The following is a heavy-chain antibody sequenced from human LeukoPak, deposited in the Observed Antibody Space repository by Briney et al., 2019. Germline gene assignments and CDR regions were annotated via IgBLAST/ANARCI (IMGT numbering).Heavy chain of an antibody. Sequence: ASVKVSCKASGGTSSSYAISWVRQAPGQGLEWMGGIIPIFGTANYAQKFQGRVTITADESTSTAYMELSSLRSEDTAVYYCATTVTTMGTYYYYMDVWGKGTTVTVSS. CDR2: IIPIFGTA. J-gene: IGHJ6*03. CDR1: GGTSSSYA. D-gene: IGHD4-17*01. CDR3: ATTVTTMGTYYYYMDV. V-gene: IGHV1-69*13.